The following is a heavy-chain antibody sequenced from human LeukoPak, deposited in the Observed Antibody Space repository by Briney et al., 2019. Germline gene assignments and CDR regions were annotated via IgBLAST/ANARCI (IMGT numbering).Heavy chain of an antibody. CDR1: GFSFASYA. Sequence: PGGSLRLSCAASGFSFASYAMSWVRQAPGKGLECVSSISGSGGSPYYADSVKGRFTISRDNSNSKNTLYLQMNSLRAEDTAVYYCAKPLGELSLYPPLGYWGQGTLVTVSS. D-gene: IGHD3-16*02. V-gene: IGHV3-23*01. CDR3: AKPLGELSLYPPLGY. CDR2: ISGSGGSP. J-gene: IGHJ4*02.